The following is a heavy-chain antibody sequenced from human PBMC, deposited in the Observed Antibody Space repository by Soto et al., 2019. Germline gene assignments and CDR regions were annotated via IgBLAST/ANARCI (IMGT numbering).Heavy chain of an antibody. CDR2: FDPEDGET. CDR3: ATNGDYDEKIFDY. D-gene: IGHD4-17*01. Sequence: ASVKVSCKASGYTFTSYAMHWVRQAPGKGLEWMGGFDPEDGETIYAQKFQGRVTMTEDTSTDTAYMELSSLRFEDTAVYYCATNGDYDEKIFDYWGQGTLVTVSS. CDR1: GYTFTSYA. V-gene: IGHV1-24*01. J-gene: IGHJ4*02.